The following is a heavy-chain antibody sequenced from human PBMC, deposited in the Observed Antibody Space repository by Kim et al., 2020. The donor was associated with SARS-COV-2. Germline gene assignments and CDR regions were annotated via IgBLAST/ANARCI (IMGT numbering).Heavy chain of an antibody. CDR3: AKTPTAMVLYYYYMDV. V-gene: IGHV3-30*02. D-gene: IGHD5-18*01. J-gene: IGHJ6*03. Sequence: SAMCRVTISRDNSKNTVDLQMNSLRAEDTAVYYCAKTPTAMVLYYYYMDVWGKGTTVTVSS.